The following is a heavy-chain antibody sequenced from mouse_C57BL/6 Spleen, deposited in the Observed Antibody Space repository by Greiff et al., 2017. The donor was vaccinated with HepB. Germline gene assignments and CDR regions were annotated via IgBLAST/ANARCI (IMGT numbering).Heavy chain of an antibody. Sequence: VQLQQPGAELVRPGSSVKLSCKASGYTFTSYWMHWVKQRPIQGLEWIGNIDPSDSETHYNQKFKDKATLTVDKSSSTAYMKLSSLTSEDSAVYYCARGDYYYGSSYQYYFYYWGQGTTLTVSS. CDR2: IDPSDSET. J-gene: IGHJ2*01. CDR1: GYTFTSYW. D-gene: IGHD1-1*01. CDR3: ARGDYYYGSSYQYYFYY. V-gene: IGHV1-52*01.